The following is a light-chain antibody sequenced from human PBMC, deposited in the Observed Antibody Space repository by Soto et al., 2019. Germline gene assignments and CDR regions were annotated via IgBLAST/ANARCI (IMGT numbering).Light chain of an antibody. Sequence: DIQMTQSPSTLSASVGDRVTITCRASQRISSWLAWYQQKPGKAPKLLIYDAFSLKSGVPSRFSGSGSGTEFTLIISSLQHDDFATYYRQQYNSYSCTFGQGTKLEIK. CDR2: DAF. CDR3: QQYNSYSCT. J-gene: IGKJ2*02. CDR1: QRISSW. V-gene: IGKV1-5*01.